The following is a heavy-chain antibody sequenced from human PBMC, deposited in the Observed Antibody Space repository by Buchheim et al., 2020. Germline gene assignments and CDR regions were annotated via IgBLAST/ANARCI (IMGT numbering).Heavy chain of an antibody. CDR2: IYYSGST. CDR1: GGSISSSAYY. J-gene: IGHJ5*02. Sequence: QLQLQESGPGLVKPSETLSLTCTVSGGSISSSAYYWGWIRQPPGKGLEWIGSIYYSGSTYYNPSLKSRVTLSVDTSKNQFSLKLSSVTAADTAVFYCARLTMGNWFDPWGQGTL. V-gene: IGHV4-39*01. CDR3: ARLTMGNWFDP. D-gene: IGHD3-10*01.